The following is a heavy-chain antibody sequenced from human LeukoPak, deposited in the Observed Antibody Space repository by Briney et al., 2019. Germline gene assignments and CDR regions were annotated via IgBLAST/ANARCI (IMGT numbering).Heavy chain of an antibody. V-gene: IGHV4-34*01. CDR1: GGSFSGYY. D-gene: IGHD4-17*01. Sequence: TSETLSLTCAVYGGSFSGYYWSWIRQPPGKGLEWIGEINHSGSTNYNPSLKSRVTISVDTSKNQFSLKLSSVTAADTAVYYCARVPGGDYVRYYYYYYMDVWGKGTTVTVSS. CDR3: ARVPGGDYVRYYYYYYMDV. CDR2: INHSGST. J-gene: IGHJ6*03.